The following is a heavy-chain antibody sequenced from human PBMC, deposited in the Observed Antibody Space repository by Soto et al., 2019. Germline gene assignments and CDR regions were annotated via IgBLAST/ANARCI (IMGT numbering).Heavy chain of an antibody. D-gene: IGHD3-16*02. Sequence: ASVKVSCKASGYIFTTYALHWVRQAPGQRLEWMGWINAGKGNTKYSQKFQDRVTITRDTSASVAYMELSSLASEDTAVYYCARSEVIPEGCDYWGQGTLVTISS. CDR3: ARSEVIPEGCDY. CDR2: INAGKGNT. CDR1: GYIFTTYA. V-gene: IGHV1-3*01. J-gene: IGHJ4*02.